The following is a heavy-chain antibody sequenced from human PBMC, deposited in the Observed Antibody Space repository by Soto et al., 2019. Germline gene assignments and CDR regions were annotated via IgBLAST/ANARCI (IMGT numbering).Heavy chain of an antibody. V-gene: IGHV3-48*01. Sequence: EVQLVESGGGLVQPGGSLRLSCAASGFTFSSYSMNWVRQAPGKGLEWVSYISSSSSTIYYADSVKGRFTISRDNAKNSLDLQMNSLRAEDTAVYYCARVRYDFWSGYRAHYYYYYMDVWGKGTTVTVSS. J-gene: IGHJ6*03. CDR1: GFTFSSYS. CDR2: ISSSSSTI. D-gene: IGHD3-3*01. CDR3: ARVRYDFWSGYRAHYYYYYMDV.